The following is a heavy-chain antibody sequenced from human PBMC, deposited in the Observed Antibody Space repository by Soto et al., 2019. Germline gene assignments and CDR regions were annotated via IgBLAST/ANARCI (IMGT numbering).Heavy chain of an antibody. CDR3: ARDPPHTFDH. CDR2: ISSSSSYI. J-gene: IGHJ5*02. V-gene: IGHV3-21*01. CDR1: GFTFSSYR. Sequence: XGSLSLSFAASGFTFSSYRMNWVRQAPGKGLEWVSSISSSSSYIYYADSVKGRFTISRDNAKNSLYLQMNSLRAEDTAVYYCARDPPHTFDHWGQGHLVTVSS.